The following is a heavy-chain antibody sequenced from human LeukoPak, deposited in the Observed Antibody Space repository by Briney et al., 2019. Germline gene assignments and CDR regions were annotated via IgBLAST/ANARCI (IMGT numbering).Heavy chain of an antibody. D-gene: IGHD1-14*01. CDR2: INQGGSDK. Sequence: GRTLRLSCAASGFTLSGHWMSGVRQAPGKGLEWVANINQGGSDKYYVDSVKGRFTISRDNANNLLYLQMNSLRGEDTAVYYCTRDRSRAEDDWGQGTLVTVSS. J-gene: IGHJ4*02. V-gene: IGHV3-7*01. CDR3: TRDRSRAEDD. CDR1: GFTLSGHW.